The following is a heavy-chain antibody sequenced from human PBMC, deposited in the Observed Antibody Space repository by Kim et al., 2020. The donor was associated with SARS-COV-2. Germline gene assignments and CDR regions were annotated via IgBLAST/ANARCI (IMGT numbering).Heavy chain of an antibody. J-gene: IGHJ4*02. V-gene: IGHV1-69*01. D-gene: IGHD3-16*02. CDR3: ARAHLGELSFDY. Sequence: NYAQKFQGRVTITADESTSTAYMELSSLRSEDTAVYYCARAHLGELSFDYWGQGTLVTVSS.